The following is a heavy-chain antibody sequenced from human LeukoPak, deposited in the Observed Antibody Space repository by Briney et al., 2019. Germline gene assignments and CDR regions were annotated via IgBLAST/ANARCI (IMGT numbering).Heavy chain of an antibody. CDR1: GGTFSSYA. Sequence: SVKVSCKASGGTFSSYAISWVRQAPGQGLEWMGGIIPIFGSAKYAQKFQGRVTITADKSTSTAYMELSSLRSEDTALYYCASRYQPYAPYFYGMDVWGKGTTVTVSS. J-gene: IGHJ6*04. CDR3: ASRYQPYAPYFYGMDV. D-gene: IGHD2-2*01. V-gene: IGHV1-69*06. CDR2: IIPIFGSA.